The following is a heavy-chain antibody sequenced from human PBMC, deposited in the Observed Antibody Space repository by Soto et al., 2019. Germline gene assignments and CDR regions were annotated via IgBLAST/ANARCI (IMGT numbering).Heavy chain of an antibody. D-gene: IGHD6-13*01. J-gene: IGHJ5*02. Sequence: SETLSLTCTVSGASISGFYWSWIRKSAGKGLEWIGRIYATGTTDYNPSLKSRVMMSVDTSKKQFSLKLRSVTAADTAVYYCAREGDSSSWYENWFDPWGQGTLVTVSS. CDR1: GASISGFY. V-gene: IGHV4-4*07. CDR3: AREGDSSSWYENWFDP. CDR2: IYATGTT.